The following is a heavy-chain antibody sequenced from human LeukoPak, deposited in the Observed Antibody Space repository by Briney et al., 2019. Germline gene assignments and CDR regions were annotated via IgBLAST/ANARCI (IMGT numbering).Heavy chain of an antibody. Sequence: PSETLSLTCTVSGGSISNYYWSWIRQPAGKGLEWIGRKYARGSSNYNPPVQSRVTMSVDTSKNQFSLKLRSVTAADAAVYYCARGRYCSADICTGGDSFDIWGQGTMVSVSP. CDR3: ARGRYCSADICTGGDSFDI. D-gene: IGHD2-15*01. J-gene: IGHJ3*02. V-gene: IGHV4-4*07. CDR2: KYARGSS. CDR1: GGSISNYY.